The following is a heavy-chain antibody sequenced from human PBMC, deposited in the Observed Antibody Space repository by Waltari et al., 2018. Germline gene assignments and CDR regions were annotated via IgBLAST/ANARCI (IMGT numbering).Heavy chain of an antibody. CDR2: FDPEDGET. Sequence: QVQLVQSGAEVKKPGASVKVSCKVSGYTLTELSMHWVRQATGKGPEWMGGFDPEDGETIYAQKFQGRVTMTEDTSTDTAYMELSSLRSEDTAVYYCATVALRLGELSLRSDAFDIWGQGTMVTVSS. D-gene: IGHD3-16*02. V-gene: IGHV1-24*01. J-gene: IGHJ3*02. CDR1: GYTLTELS. CDR3: ATVALRLGELSLRSDAFDI.